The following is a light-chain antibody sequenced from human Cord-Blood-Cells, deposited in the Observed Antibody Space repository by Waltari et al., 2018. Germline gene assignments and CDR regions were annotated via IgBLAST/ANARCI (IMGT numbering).Light chain of an antibody. CDR1: KLGDKY. Sequence: SYELTQPPSVSVSPGQPASITCSGDKLGDKYACWYQQRPGQSPLLVIYQDSKRPSGLPERFAGSNSGNTATLTISGSQAMDEADYYCQAWDSSTVVFGGGTKLTIL. CDR2: QDS. J-gene: IGLJ2*01. CDR3: QAWDSSTVV. V-gene: IGLV3-1*01.